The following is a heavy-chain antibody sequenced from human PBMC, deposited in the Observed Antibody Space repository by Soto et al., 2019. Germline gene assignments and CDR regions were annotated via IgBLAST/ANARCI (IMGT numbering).Heavy chain of an antibody. J-gene: IGHJ4*02. Sequence: GGSLRLSCAASGFTFSSYSMNWVRQAPGKGLEWVSSISSSSSYIYYADSVKGRFTISRDNAKNALYLQMNSLRAEDTAVYYYETDGWNWKYARDYWGQGTLVTAPQ. CDR3: ETDGWNWKYARDY. D-gene: IGHD1-7*01. V-gene: IGHV3-21*01. CDR1: GFTFSSYS. CDR2: ISSSSSYI.